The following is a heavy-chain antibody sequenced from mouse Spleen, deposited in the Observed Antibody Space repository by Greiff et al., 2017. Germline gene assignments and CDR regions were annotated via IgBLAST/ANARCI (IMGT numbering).Heavy chain of an antibody. V-gene: IGHV1-15*01. CDR2: IDPETGGT. Sequence: VQVGESGAELVRPGASVTLSCKASGYTFTDYEMHWVKQTPVHGLEWIGAIDPETGGTAYNQKFKGKAILTADKSSSTAYMELRSLTSEDSAVYYCTRNYGSSYYFDYWGQGTTLTVSS. CDR3: TRNYGSSYYFDY. D-gene: IGHD1-1*01. J-gene: IGHJ2*01. CDR1: GYTFTDYE.